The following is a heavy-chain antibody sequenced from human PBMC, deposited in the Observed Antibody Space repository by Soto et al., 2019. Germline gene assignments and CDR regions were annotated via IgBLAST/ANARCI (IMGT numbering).Heavy chain of an antibody. J-gene: IGHJ2*01. CDR1: GFTFSSYA. CDR2: ISSNGGST. D-gene: IGHD4-17*01. CDR3: ARTLHYGGNSDWYFDL. V-gene: IGHV3-64*02. Sequence: EVQLVESGEGLVQPGGSLRLACAASGFTFSSYAMHWVRQAPGKGLEYVSAISSNGGSTYYADSVKGRFTISRDNSKNTLYLQMGSLRAEDMAVYYCARTLHYGGNSDWYFDLWGRGTLVTVSS.